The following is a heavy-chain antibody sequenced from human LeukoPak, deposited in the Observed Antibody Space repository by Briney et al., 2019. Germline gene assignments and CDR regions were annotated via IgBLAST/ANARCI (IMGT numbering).Heavy chain of an antibody. J-gene: IGHJ4*02. V-gene: IGHV3-23*01. CDR1: GFTFSSYA. Sequence: GGSLRLSCAASGFTFSSYAMSWVRQAPGEGLEWVSAISGSGGSTYYADSVKGRFTISRDNSKNTLYLQMNSLRAEDTAVYYCAKVGLRCPTGDYWGQGTLVTVSS. CDR3: AKVGLRCPTGDY. CDR2: ISGSGGST. D-gene: IGHD4-17*01.